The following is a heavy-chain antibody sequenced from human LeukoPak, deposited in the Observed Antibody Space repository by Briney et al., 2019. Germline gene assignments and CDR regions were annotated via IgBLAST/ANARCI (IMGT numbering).Heavy chain of an antibody. CDR1: GFTFSSYW. V-gene: IGHV3-7*03. CDR2: IKQDGNEK. D-gene: IGHD3-10*01. CDR3: ARGTSASLLLWFGELDY. J-gene: IGHJ4*02. Sequence: PGGSLRLSCAASGFTFSSYWMSWVRQAPGKGLEWVANIKQDGNEKYYVDSVKGRFTISRDNAKNSLYLQMNSLRAEDTAVYYCARGTSASLLLWFGELDYWGQGTLVTVSS.